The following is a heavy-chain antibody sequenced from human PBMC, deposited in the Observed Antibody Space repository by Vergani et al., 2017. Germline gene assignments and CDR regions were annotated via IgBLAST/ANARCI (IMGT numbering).Heavy chain of an antibody. D-gene: IGHD6-13*01. CDR3: ARVGSXWYNGDYYYGMDV. CDR2: ISAYNGHT. J-gene: IGHJ6*02. V-gene: IGHV1-18*01. CDR1: GYTFTSYG. Sequence: QVQLVQSGAEVKKPGASVKVSCKASGYTFTSYGISWVRQAPGQGLEWMGWISAYNGHTNYAQNPQGRVTMTTDTSTSTAYMELRSLRSDDTAVYYCARVGSXWYNGDYYYGMDVWGQGTTVTVSS.